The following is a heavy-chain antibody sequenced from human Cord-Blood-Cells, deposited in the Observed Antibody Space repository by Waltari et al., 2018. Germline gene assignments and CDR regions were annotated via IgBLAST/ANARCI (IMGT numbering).Heavy chain of an antibody. CDR2: INHSGST. D-gene: IGHD3-10*01. CDR1: GGSFSGYY. J-gene: IGHJ6*02. CDR3: ARVLYYGSGSYYYYYYYYGMDV. V-gene: IGHV4-34*01. Sequence: VQLQQWGAGLLKPSEPLSPPCAVYGGSFSGYYWTWIRHAPGKGLAWIGEINHSGSTNYNPSLKSRVTISVDTSKNQFSLKLSSVTAAETAVYYCARVLYYGSGSYYYYYYYYGMDVWGQGTTVTVSS.